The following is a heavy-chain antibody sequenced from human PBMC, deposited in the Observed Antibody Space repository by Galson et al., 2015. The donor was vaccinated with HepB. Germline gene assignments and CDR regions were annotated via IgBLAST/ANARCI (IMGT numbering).Heavy chain of an antibody. D-gene: IGHD4-11*01. CDR2: ISLDNGKT. J-gene: IGHJ5*02. V-gene: IGHV1-18*01. CDR1: GHTFMSYG. Sequence: VKVSCKASGHTFMSYGISWVRQAPGQGLEWMGWISLDNGKTNYAQKLQGRVTMTTDTSTSTAYMELRSLRSDDTAVYYCARSTVTTNSDWFDPWGQGTLVTVSS. CDR3: ARSTVTTNSDWFDP.